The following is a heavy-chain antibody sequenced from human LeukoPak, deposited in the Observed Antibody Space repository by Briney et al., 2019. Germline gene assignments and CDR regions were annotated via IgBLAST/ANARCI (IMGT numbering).Heavy chain of an antibody. J-gene: IGHJ4*02. V-gene: IGHV4-34*01. CDR3: ARAPQRRRLPQAYYFDY. CDR1: GGSFSGYY. D-gene: IGHD4-17*01. CDR2: INHSGGT. Sequence: PSETLSLTCAVYGGSFSGYYWSWVRQPPGKGLDWIGEINHSGGTNHNPSLKSRVTISVDTSKNQFSLKLSSVTAADTAVYYCARAPQRRRLPQAYYFDYWGQGTLVTVSS.